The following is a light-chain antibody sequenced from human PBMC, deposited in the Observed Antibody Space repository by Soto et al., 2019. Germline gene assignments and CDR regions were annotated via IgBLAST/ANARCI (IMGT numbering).Light chain of an antibody. CDR1: ASDIGYYNF. Sequence: QSALTQPASVSGSLGQSITISCTGAASDIGYYNFVSWYQQHPATAPKLIIYDVSHRPSGISFRFSGSKSGNTASLTISGLRAEDDAAYYCASYTGTDTPWVFGGGTKLTVL. CDR2: DVS. J-gene: IGLJ3*02. CDR3: ASYTGTDTPWV. V-gene: IGLV2-14*03.